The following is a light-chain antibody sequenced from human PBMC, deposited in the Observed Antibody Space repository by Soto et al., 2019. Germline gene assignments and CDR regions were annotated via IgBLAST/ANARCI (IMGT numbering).Light chain of an antibody. CDR1: QSVSSSY. CDR2: GAS. Sequence: EIVLTQSPGTLSLSPGERATLSCRASQSVSSSYLAWYQQKPVQAPRLLIYGASSRATGIPDRFSGSGSGTDFTLTISRLEPEDFAVYYFQQYGSSLTWTFGQGTKVEIK. CDR3: QQYGSSLTWT. J-gene: IGKJ1*01. V-gene: IGKV3-20*01.